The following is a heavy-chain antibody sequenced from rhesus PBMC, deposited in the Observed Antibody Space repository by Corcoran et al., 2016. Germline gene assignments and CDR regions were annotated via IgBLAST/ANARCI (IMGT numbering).Heavy chain of an antibody. J-gene: IGHJ1*01. V-gene: IGHV1S9*01. CDR1: GYTFTISY. D-gene: IGHD4-29*01. Sequence: QVQLVQSGAEVKTPGASVHLSCQASGYTFTISYINWVRQAPGQVLEWMGGINPSNGNTGYAQKFQGRVTMTRDTSTSTAYMELSSLRSEDTAVYYCTREQLSVYFDFWGQGALVTVSS. CDR3: TREQLSVYFDF. CDR2: INPSNGNT.